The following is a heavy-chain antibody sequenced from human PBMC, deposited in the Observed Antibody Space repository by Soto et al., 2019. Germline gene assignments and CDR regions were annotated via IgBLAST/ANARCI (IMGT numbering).Heavy chain of an antibody. CDR2: IYYSGST. V-gene: IGHV4-59*01. CDR1: GGSISSYY. Sequence: QVQLQESGPGLVKPSETLSLTCTVSGGSISSYYWSWIRQPPGKGLEWIGYIYYSGSTNYNPSLTSRVTISVDTSNNQLSLQLSSVTAADTAVYYCASDAPPPYYGMDVWGQGTTVTVSS. J-gene: IGHJ6*02. CDR3: ASDAPPPYYGMDV.